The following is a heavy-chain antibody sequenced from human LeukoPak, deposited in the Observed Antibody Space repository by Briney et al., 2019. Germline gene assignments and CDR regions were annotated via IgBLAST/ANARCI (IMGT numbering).Heavy chain of an antibody. Sequence: SETLSLTCAVSGGSISSGGYSWSWIRQPPGKGLEWIGYIYHSGSTYYNPSLKSRVTISVDRSKNQFSLELSSVTAADTAVYYCARDYGSGSGAFDIWGQGTMVTVSS. CDR3: ARDYGSGSGAFDI. CDR2: IYHSGST. CDR1: GGSISSGGYS. V-gene: IGHV4-30-2*01. J-gene: IGHJ3*02. D-gene: IGHD3-10*01.